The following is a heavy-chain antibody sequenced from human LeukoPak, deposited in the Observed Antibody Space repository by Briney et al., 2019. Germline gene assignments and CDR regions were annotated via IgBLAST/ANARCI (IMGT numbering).Heavy chain of an antibody. V-gene: IGHV3-23*01. Sequence: GGSLRLSCRASGFIFSSYGIAWVRQAPWKGLESVSTMNAGCENTHYADSVKGRFTISRDNSKDILYLEMYSLRVEDTAVYYCTKDAGPTFNWFDPWGQGTRVTVSS. CDR3: TKDAGPTFNWFDP. CDR1: GFIFSSYG. J-gene: IGHJ5*02. D-gene: IGHD1-14*01. CDR2: MNAGCENT.